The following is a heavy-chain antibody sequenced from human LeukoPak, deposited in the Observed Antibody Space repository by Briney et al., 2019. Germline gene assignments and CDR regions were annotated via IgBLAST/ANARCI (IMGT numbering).Heavy chain of an antibody. CDR3: ARARRDLPIMIVVARKDAFDI. V-gene: IGHV4-39*01. J-gene: IGHJ3*02. D-gene: IGHD3-22*01. Sequence: NPSETLSLTCTVSGGSISSSSYYWGWIRQPPGKGLEWIGSIYYSGSTYYNPSLKSRVTISVDTSKNQFSLKLSSVTAADTAVYYRARARRDLPIMIVVARKDAFDIWGQGTMVTVSS. CDR2: IYYSGST. CDR1: GGSISSSSYY.